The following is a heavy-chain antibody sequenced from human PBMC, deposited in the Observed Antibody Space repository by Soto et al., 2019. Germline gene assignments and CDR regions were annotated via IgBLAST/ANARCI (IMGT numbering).Heavy chain of an antibody. CDR3: ARGSTSGWPLDS. J-gene: IGHJ4*02. Sequence: QVQLVQSGSEVKKPGASVPVSCKASGYTFTNYAIHWVRQAPGQRLECMRWSNAGNGNTKYAHSFQDRVTLSRDTSATTAYMELSGLRSEDTAVYFCARGSTSGWPLDSWGQGTLVTVSS. CDR1: GYTFTNYA. V-gene: IGHV1-3*01. D-gene: IGHD2-2*01. CDR2: SNAGNGNT.